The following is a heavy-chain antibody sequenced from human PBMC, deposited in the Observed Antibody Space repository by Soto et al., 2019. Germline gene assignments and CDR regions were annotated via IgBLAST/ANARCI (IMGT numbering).Heavy chain of an antibody. Sequence: KPSETLSLTCTVSGGSISSSSYYWGWIRQPPGKGLEWIGSIYYSGSTYYNPSLKSRVTISVDTSKNQFSLKLSSVTAADTAVYYCARAKKGIAAAENWFDPWGQGTLVTVSS. CDR3: ARAKKGIAAAENWFDP. D-gene: IGHD6-13*01. J-gene: IGHJ5*02. CDR2: IYYSGST. CDR1: GGSISSSSYY. V-gene: IGHV4-39*01.